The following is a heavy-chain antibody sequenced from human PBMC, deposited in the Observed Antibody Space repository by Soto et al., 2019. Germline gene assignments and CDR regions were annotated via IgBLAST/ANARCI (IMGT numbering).Heavy chain of an antibody. CDR2: IGGDGEST. V-gene: IGHV3-23*01. CDR1: GFTFSRYA. Sequence: PGGSLRLSCAASGFTFSRYAMSWVRQIPGKGLECVSAIGGDGESTHYADSVKGRFTISRDNSKNTLYLQLNSLRVEDTAVYYCAKVGGFVPWGQGTLVTVSS. J-gene: IGHJ5*02. CDR3: AKVGGFVP. D-gene: IGHD4-17*01.